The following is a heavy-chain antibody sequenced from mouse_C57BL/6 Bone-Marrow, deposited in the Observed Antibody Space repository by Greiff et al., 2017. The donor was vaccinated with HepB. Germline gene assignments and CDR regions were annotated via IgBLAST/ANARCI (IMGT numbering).Heavy chain of an antibody. V-gene: IGHV1-55*01. CDR1: GYTFTSYW. Sequence: VQLQQPGAELVKPGASVKMSCKASGYTFTSYWITWVKQRPGQGLEWIGDIYPGSGSTNYNEKFKSKATLTVDTSSSTAYMQLSSLTSEDSAVYYCAIEGYYGLYWYFDVWGTGTTVTVSS. D-gene: IGHD1-1*01. CDR2: IYPGSGST. J-gene: IGHJ1*03. CDR3: AIEGYYGLYWYFDV.